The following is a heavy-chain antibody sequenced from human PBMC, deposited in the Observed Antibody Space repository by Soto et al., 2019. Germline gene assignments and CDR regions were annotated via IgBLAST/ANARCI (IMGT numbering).Heavy chain of an antibody. J-gene: IGHJ6*02. V-gene: IGHV4-30-4*01. D-gene: IGHD5-12*01. CDR3: TRGLQEGMDV. CDR1: GGSISSGDYY. CDR2: IYYSGSF. Sequence: QVQLQESGPGLVKPSQTLSLTCTVSGGSISSGDYYWSWIRQPPGKALEWIGYIYYSGSFYYNPSLESPVTISLDTSKKQFSLKLSSVTAADPAVYFCTRGLQEGMDVWGQGTTVTVS.